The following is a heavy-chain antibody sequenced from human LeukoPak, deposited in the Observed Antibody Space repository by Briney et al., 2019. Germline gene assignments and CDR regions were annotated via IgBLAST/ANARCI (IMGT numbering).Heavy chain of an antibody. J-gene: IGHJ4*02. Sequence: PSETLSLTCAVSGGSISSSNWWSWVRQPPGKGLEWIGEIYHSGSTNYNPSLKSRVTISVDTAKNQFSLKLSSVTAADTAVYYCARVAEDYDSSGTYLGGVDYWGQGTLVTVSS. CDR3: ARVAEDYDSSGTYLGGVDY. V-gene: IGHV4-4*02. CDR2: IYHSGST. D-gene: IGHD3-22*01. CDR1: GGSISSSNW.